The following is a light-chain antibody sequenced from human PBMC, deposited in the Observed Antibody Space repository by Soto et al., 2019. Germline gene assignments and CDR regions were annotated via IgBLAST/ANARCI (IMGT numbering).Light chain of an antibody. J-gene: IGLJ1*01. CDR1: SSDVDYYNF. V-gene: IGLV2-14*01. CDR3: TSYTSSSTLYG. Sequence: QSVLTQPAAVSGSPGQSITISCTGTSSDVDYYNFVSWYQQHPGKAPKLMIYDVSNRPSGVSNRFSGSKSANTASLTISGLQAEDEADYYCTSYTSSSTLYGFGTGTKVTVL. CDR2: DVS.